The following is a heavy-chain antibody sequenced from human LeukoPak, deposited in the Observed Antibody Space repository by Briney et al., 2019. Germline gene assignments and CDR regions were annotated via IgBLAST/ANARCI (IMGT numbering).Heavy chain of an antibody. J-gene: IGHJ4*02. CDR3: ASRGYSYGPTDY. CDR1: GFTFSDYY. V-gene: IGHV3-11*06. CDR2: ISSSSSYT. D-gene: IGHD5-18*01. Sequence: GSLRLSCAASGFTFSDYYMSWIRQAPGKGLEWVSYISSSSSYTNYADSVRGRFTISRDNAKNSLYLQMNSLRAEDTAVYYCASRGYSYGPTDYWGQGTLVTVSS.